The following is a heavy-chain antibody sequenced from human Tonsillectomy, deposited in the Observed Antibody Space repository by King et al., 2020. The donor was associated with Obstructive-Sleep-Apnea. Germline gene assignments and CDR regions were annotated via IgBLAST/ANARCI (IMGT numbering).Heavy chain of an antibody. D-gene: IGHD3-10*01. V-gene: IGHV3-48*01. CDR3: ARFAGSGSSDRHAFEI. Sequence: VQLVESGGGLVQPGGSLRLSCAASGFTFSSYSMNWVRQAPGKGLEWVSYISSSSSTIYYADSVKGRLTISRDNAKNSLYLQMNSLRAEDTAVYYCARFAGSGSSDRHAFEIWGQGTMVTVSS. CDR1: GFTFSSYS. J-gene: IGHJ3*02. CDR2: ISSSSSTI.